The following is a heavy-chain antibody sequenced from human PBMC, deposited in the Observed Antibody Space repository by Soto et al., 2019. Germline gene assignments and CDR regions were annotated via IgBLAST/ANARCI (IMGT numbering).Heavy chain of an antibody. CDR3: ATSRYYYDSSGYYYYYYYGMDV. V-gene: IGHV3-23*01. Sequence: GGSLRLSCAASGFTFSSYAMSWVRQAPGKGLEWVSAISGSGGSTYYADSVKGQFTISRDNSKNTLYLQMNSLRAEDTAVYYCATSRYYYDSSGYYYYYYYGMDVWGQGTTVTVSS. D-gene: IGHD3-22*01. CDR2: ISGSGGST. CDR1: GFTFSSYA. J-gene: IGHJ6*02.